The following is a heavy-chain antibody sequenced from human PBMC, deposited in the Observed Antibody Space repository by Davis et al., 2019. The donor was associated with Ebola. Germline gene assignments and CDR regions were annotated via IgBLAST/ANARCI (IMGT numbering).Heavy chain of an antibody. Sequence: AASVKVSCKASGYTFTSYVISWVRQAPGQGLEWMGRIIPVVDTKDYAQKFQGRVTLTADKATNTAYMELSGLRFDDTAVYYCARGKWFDPWGQGTLVSVTS. CDR2: IIPVVDTK. J-gene: IGHJ5*02. V-gene: IGHV1-69*04. CDR3: ARGKWFDP. CDR1: GYTFTSYV.